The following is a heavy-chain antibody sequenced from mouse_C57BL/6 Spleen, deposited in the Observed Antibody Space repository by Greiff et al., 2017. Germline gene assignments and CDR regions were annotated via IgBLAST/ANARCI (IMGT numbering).Heavy chain of an antibody. CDR2: IDPSDSET. J-gene: IGHJ1*03. V-gene: IGHV1-52*01. D-gene: IGHD2-4*01. Sequence: QVQLQQSGAELVRPGSSVKLSCKASGYTFTSYWMHWVKQRPIQGLEWIGNIDPSDSETHYNQKFKDKATLTVDKSSSTAYMQLSSLTSEDSAVYYCARSPYDYGGYFDVWGTGTTVTVSS. CDR1: GYTFTSYW. CDR3: ARSPYDYGGYFDV.